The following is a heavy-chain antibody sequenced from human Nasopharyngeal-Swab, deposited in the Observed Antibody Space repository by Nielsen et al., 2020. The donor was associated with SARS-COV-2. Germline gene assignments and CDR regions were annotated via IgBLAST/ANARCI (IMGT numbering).Heavy chain of an antibody. J-gene: IGHJ4*01. V-gene: IGHV4-39*01. D-gene: IGHD2-21*01. CDR1: GGSISTNYYY. CDR3: ARHGVPGVVVVAATDY. Sequence: SETLSLTCTVSGGSISTNYYYWGWIRQPPGKALEWIGSVYYNGNTYYNPSLKSRVTLSIDTSKNQFSLNLSSVTAADTALYYCARHGVPGVVVVAATDYWGHGTLVTVSS. CDR2: VYYNGNT.